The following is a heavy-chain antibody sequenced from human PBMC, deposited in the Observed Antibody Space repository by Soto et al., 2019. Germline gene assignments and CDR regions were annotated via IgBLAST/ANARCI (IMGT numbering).Heavy chain of an antibody. J-gene: IGHJ3*02. Sequence: ASVKVSCKASGHTFTGYYMHWVRQAPGQGLEWMGWINPNSGGTNYAQKFQGWVTMTRDTSISTAYMELSRLRSDDTAVYYCARDSQNGGYTRVGAFXIWGQGTMVXVSS. D-gene: IGHD3-16*02. CDR1: GHTFTGYY. CDR2: INPNSGGT. V-gene: IGHV1-2*04. CDR3: ARDSQNGGYTRVGAFXI.